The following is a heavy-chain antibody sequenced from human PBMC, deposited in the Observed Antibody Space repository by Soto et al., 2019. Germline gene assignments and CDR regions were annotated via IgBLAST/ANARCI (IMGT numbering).Heavy chain of an antibody. V-gene: IGHV4-39*01. D-gene: IGHD6-13*01. CDR3: GGNGGGLGYSSSWYGVWYFDY. Sequence: QLQLQEAGPGLVKPSETLSLTCTVSGGSISSSSYYWGWIRQPPGKGLEWIGSVYYSGSTYYNPSPDSRVTISVDTSRTEFSLKLSSVSAADTVVYYCGGNGGGLGYSSSWYGVWYFDYWGQGTLVTVSS. CDR1: GGSISSSSYY. CDR2: VYYSGST. J-gene: IGHJ4*02.